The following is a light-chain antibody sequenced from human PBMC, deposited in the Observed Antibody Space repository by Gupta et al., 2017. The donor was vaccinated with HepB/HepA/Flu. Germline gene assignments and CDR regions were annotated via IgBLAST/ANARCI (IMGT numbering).Light chain of an antibody. J-gene: IGKJ2*01. V-gene: IGKV1-33*01. CDR3: QQYDDLPYT. CDR1: QDISNN. CDR2: GAS. Sequence: DIQMTQSPCSLSASVGDRVTITCQASQDISNNLNWYQQKPGKAPQLLIYGASRSKTGVQFRFSGGSSGTLYTLTINGLEPEDVATYFCQQYDDLPYTFGQGTRV.